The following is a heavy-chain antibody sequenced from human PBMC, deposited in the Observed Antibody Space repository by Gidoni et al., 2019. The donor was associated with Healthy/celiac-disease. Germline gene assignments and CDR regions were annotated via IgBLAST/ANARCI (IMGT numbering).Heavy chain of an antibody. CDR1: GYSFTSYW. CDR3: ARQFRSGDYYDSSGSTNYFDY. V-gene: IGHV5-51*01. J-gene: IGHJ4*02. CDR2: IYPGDSDT. Sequence: EVQLVQSGAEVKKPGESLKISCKGSGYSFTSYWIGWVRQMPGKGLEWMGIIYPGDSDTEYSPSFQGQVTISADKSISTAYLQWSSLKASDTAMYYCARQFRSGDYYDSSGSTNYFDYWGQGTLVTVSS. D-gene: IGHD3-22*01.